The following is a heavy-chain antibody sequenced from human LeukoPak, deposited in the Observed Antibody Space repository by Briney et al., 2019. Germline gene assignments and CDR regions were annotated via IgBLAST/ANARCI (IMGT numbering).Heavy chain of an antibody. CDR2: IYHSGST. D-gene: IGHD6-13*01. Sequence: SETLSLTCAVSGGSISSSNWWSWVRQPPGKGLEWIGEIYHSGSTNYNPSLKGRVTISVDKSKNQFSLKLSSVTAEDTAVYYCAARVAAAGIKGAFDIWGQGTMVTVSS. CDR1: GGSISSSNW. J-gene: IGHJ3*02. CDR3: AARVAAAGIKGAFDI. V-gene: IGHV4-4*02.